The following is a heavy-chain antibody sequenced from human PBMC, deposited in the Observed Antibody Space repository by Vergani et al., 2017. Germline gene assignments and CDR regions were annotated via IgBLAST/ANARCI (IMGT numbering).Heavy chain of an antibody. D-gene: IGHD3-22*01. Sequence: QVQLQQWGAGLLKPSETLSLTCAVYGGSFSGYYWSWIRQPPGKGLEGIGEINHSGSTNYNPSLKSRVTISVDTSKNQFSLKLSSVTAADTAVYYCARGHLTYYYDSSGYYYAYWGQGTLVTVSS. V-gene: IGHV4-34*01. CDR3: ARGHLTYYYDSSGYYYAY. J-gene: IGHJ4*02. CDR1: GGSFSGYY. CDR2: INHSGST.